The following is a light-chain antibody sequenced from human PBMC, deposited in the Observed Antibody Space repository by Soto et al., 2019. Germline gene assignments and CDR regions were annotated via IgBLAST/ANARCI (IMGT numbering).Light chain of an antibody. CDR2: GAS. J-gene: IGKJ1*01. Sequence: EIVLTQSPGTLSLSPGERATRCCRGSQSVSSSYLAWYQQKPGQAPRLLIYGASTRATGIPDRFSGRGSGTDFTLTISSLEPEDFAVYYCQQYGSSTWTFGQGTQVDIK. CDR3: QQYGSSTWT. CDR1: QSVSSSY. V-gene: IGKV3-20*01.